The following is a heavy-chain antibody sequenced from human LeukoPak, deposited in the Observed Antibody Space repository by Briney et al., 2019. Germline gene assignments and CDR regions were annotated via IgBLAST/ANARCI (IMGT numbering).Heavy chain of an antibody. Sequence: PGGSLRLSCSASGFTFSSYAMHWVRQAPGKGLVWVSRIASDGSSTTYADSVKGRFSISRDNAKNTLYLQMNSLRVEDTAVYYCARGWELLYWYGMDVWGQGTTVTVSS. CDR1: GFTFSSYA. CDR3: ARGWELLYWYGMDV. D-gene: IGHD1-26*01. J-gene: IGHJ6*02. CDR2: IASDGSST. V-gene: IGHV3-74*01.